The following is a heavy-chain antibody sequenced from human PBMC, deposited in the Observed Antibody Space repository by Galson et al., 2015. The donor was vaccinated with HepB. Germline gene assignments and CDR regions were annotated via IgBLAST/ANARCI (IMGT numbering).Heavy chain of an antibody. D-gene: IGHD2-21*01. CDR2: ISGSGGST. CDR1: GFTFSSYA. Sequence: SLRLSCAASGFTFSSYAMSWVRQAPGKGLEWVSAISGSGGSTYYADSVKGRFTISKDNSKNTLYLQMNSLRAEDTAVYYCAKSGYCGGDCYNFDYWGQGTLVTASS. V-gene: IGHV3-23*01. J-gene: IGHJ4*02. CDR3: AKSGYCGGDCYNFDY.